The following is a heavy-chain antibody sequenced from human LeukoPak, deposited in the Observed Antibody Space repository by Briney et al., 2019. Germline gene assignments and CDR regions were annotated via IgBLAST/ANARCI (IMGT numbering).Heavy chain of an antibody. Sequence: GGSLRLSCAASGFTFSSYAMSWVRQAPGKGLEWVAVIWYDGSNKYYADSVKGRFTISRDNSKNTLYLQMNSLRAEDTAVYYCARDAFNFGVDPNWFDPWGQGTLVTVSS. J-gene: IGHJ5*02. D-gene: IGHD3-3*01. CDR1: GFTFSSYA. CDR3: ARDAFNFGVDPNWFDP. V-gene: IGHV3-33*08. CDR2: IWYDGSNK.